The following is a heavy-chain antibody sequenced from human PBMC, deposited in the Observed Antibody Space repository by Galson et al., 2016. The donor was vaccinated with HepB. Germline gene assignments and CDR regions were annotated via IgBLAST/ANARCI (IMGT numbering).Heavy chain of an antibody. CDR2: ISKSGDYT. Sequence: SLRLSCAASGFIFSEYAMSWVRQAPGKGLEWVSAISKSGDYTYYADSVKGRFTISRDNSKKPQSLQMNSLRAEDTALYYCAKDLGDRLVTVYYYMDAWGKGTTVTVSS. D-gene: IGHD4-11*01. V-gene: IGHV3-23*01. CDR1: GFIFSEYA. J-gene: IGHJ6*03. CDR3: AKDLGDRLVTVYYYMDA.